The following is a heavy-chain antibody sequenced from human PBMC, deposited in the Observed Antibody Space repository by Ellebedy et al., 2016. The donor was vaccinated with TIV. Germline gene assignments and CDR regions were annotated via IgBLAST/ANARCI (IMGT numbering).Heavy chain of an antibody. D-gene: IGHD3-9*01. V-gene: IGHV3-30*03. CDR2: ISYDGSNK. Sequence: PGGSLRLSCAASGFTFSSYGMHWVRQAPGKGLEWVAVISYDGSNKYYADSVKGRFTISRDNAQNLLYLQMNSLRVEDTGVYYCATDWELYDWGQGTLVTVSS. CDR1: GFTFSSYG. CDR3: ATDWELYD. J-gene: IGHJ4*02.